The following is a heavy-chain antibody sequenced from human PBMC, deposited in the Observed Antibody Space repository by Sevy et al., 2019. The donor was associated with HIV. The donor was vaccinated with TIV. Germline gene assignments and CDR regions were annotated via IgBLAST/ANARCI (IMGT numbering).Heavy chain of an antibody. J-gene: IGHJ3*02. CDR3: ARPYGSGSWEAFDI. Sequence: GGSLRLSCAASGFTFCTYTMNWVRQAPGKGLEWVSSISFSSNYIYYADSVKGRFTISRDNAKKSLFLQMNSLRAEDTAVYYCARPYGSGSWEAFDIWGQGTMVTVSS. CDR2: ISFSSNYI. D-gene: IGHD3-10*01. V-gene: IGHV3-21*01. CDR1: GFTFCTYT.